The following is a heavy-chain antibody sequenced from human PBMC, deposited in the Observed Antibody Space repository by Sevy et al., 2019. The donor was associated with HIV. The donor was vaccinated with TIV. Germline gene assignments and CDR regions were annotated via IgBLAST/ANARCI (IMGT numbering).Heavy chain of an antibody. D-gene: IGHD3-3*01. CDR1: GYTFTSYD. Sequence: ASVKVSCKASGYTFTSYDINWVRQATGQGLEWMGWMNPNSGNTGDTQKFQGRVTMTRNTSISTAYMELSSLRSEDTAVYYCARAGAIRFLVWFSDYYYYGMDVWGQGTTVTVSS. J-gene: IGHJ6*02. CDR2: MNPNSGNT. V-gene: IGHV1-8*01. CDR3: ARAGAIRFLVWFSDYYYYGMDV.